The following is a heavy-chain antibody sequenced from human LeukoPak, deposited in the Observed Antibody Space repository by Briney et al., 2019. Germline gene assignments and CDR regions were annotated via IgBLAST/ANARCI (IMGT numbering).Heavy chain of an antibody. CDR2: INQDGSVK. CDR3: AKDRSVVVPAAPITPAFDY. V-gene: IGHV3-7*03. Sequence: GGSLRLSCAASGFTFSSEWMSWVRQAPGKGLEWVANINQDGSVKYYVDSVKGRFTISRDNSKNTLYLQMNSLRAEDTAVYYCAKDRSVVVPAAPITPAFDYWGQGTLVTVSS. J-gene: IGHJ4*02. D-gene: IGHD2-2*01. CDR1: GFTFSSEW.